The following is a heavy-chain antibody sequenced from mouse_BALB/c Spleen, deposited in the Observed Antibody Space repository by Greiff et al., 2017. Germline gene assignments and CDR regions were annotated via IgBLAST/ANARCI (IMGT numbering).Heavy chain of an antibody. CDR2: ISSGSSTI. Sequence: VQGVESGGGLVQPGGSRKLSCAASGFTFSSFGMHWVRQAPEKGLEWVAYISSGSSTIYYADTVKGRFTISRDNPKNTLFLQMTSLRSEDTAMYYCAILYDYDGGFAYWGQGTLVTVSA. D-gene: IGHD2-4*01. V-gene: IGHV5-17*02. CDR3: AILYDYDGGFAY. CDR1: GFTFSSFG. J-gene: IGHJ3*01.